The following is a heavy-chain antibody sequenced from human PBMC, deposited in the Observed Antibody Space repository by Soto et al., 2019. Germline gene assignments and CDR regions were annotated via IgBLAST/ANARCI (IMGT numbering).Heavy chain of an antibody. Sequence: QVQLVESGGGVVQPGRSLRLSCAASGFTFSSYGMHWVRQAPGKGLEWVAVIWYDGSNKYYADSVKGRFTISRDNSKNTLYLQMNSLRAEDTAVYYCARDVYSSGSPCYGMDVWGQGTTVTVSS. D-gene: IGHD6-19*01. J-gene: IGHJ6*02. CDR1: GFTFSSYG. CDR2: IWYDGSNK. CDR3: ARDVYSSGSPCYGMDV. V-gene: IGHV3-33*01.